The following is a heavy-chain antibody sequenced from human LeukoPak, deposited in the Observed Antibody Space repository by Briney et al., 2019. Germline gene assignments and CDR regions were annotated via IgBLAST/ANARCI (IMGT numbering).Heavy chain of an antibody. CDR3: AKVALQGKQLQVAGYYFDY. D-gene: IGHD4-11*01. CDR2: ISGSGGSA. Sequence: QPGGSLRLSCAASGFTFGAHAMSWVRQAPGKGLEWVSGISGSGGSAYYADSVKGRFTISRDNSEKRLYLQMNSLRAEDTAVYYCAKVALQGKQLQVAGYYFDYWGQGTLVTVSS. CDR1: GFTFGAHA. V-gene: IGHV3-23*01. J-gene: IGHJ4*02.